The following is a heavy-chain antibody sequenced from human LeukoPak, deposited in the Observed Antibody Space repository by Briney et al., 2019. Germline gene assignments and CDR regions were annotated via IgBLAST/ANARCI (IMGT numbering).Heavy chain of an antibody. Sequence: GGSLRLSCAASGFTFSSYAMHWVRQAPGKGLEYVSAISSNGGSTYYANSVKGRFTISRDNSKNTLYLQMGSLRAEDMAVYYLCRSAAAAGNNLFHPRGQGTLVTGPS. CDR1: GFTFSSYA. D-gene: IGHD6-13*01. CDR2: ISSNGGST. V-gene: IGHV3-64*01. CDR3: CRSAAAAGNNLFHP. J-gene: IGHJ5*02.